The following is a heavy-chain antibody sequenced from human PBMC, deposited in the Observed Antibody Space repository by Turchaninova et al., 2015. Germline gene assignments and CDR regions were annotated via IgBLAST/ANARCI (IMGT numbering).Heavy chain of an antibody. Sequence: GMPWGRKASGKGREVVGRIKSKGSGGTTDYAAPVGGRFTISIDDSQNTLYLQMNSLKIEDTAIYYCAHVRDPRSWSLGSWGQGTLVTVSS. CDR2: IKSKGSGGTT. V-gene: IGHV3-15*01. J-gene: IGHJ5*02. CDR1: G. CDR3: AHVRDPRSWSLGS. D-gene: IGHD6-13*01.